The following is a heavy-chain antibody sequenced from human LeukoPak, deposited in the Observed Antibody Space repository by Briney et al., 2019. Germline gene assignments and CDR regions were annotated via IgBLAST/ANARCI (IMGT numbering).Heavy chain of an antibody. D-gene: IGHD4-23*01. Sequence: SETLSLTCTVSGGSISSYYWSWIRQPPGKGLEWIGYIYYSGSTNYNPSLKSRVTISVDTSKNQFSLKLSSVTAADTAVYYCARAPPVGTDYHYMDVWGKGTTVTVSS. V-gene: IGHV4-59*01. CDR1: GGSISSYY. J-gene: IGHJ6*03. CDR3: ARAPPVGTDYHYMDV. CDR2: IYYSGST.